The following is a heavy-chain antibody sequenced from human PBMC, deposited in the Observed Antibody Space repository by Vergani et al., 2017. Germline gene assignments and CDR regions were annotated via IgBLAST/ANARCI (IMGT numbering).Heavy chain of an antibody. CDR1: GFTFSSYD. J-gene: IGHJ4*02. D-gene: IGHD6-19*01. CDR3: ARDPYSSGWYQGFDY. CDR2: ISYDGSNK. V-gene: IGHV3-30-3*01. Sequence: QVQLVESGGGVVQPGRSLRLSCAASGFTFSSYDMHWVRQAPGKGLEWVAVISYDGSNKYYADSVKGRFTISRDNSKNTLYLQMNSLRAEDTAVYYCARDPYSSGWYQGFDYWGQGTLVTVSS.